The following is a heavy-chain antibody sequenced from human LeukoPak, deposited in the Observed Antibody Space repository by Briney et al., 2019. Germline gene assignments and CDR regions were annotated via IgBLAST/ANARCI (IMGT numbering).Heavy chain of an antibody. CDR1: GFRFSSYA. V-gene: IGHV3-23*01. CDR3: AKDIGAEPEDWFDS. CDR2: ISGSGDNP. Sequence: PGGSLRLSCAASGFRFSSYAMTWVRQAPGKGLEWVSGISGSGDNPYYADSVKGRFTISRDNSKNTLYLRMNSLRAEDTAEYYCAKDIGAEPEDWFDSWGQGTLVTVTS. D-gene: IGHD5-12*01. J-gene: IGHJ5*01.